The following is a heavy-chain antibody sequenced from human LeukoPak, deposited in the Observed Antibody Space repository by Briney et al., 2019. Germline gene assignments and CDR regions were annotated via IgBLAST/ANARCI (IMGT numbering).Heavy chain of an antibody. V-gene: IGHV3-7*05. CDR3: ARRGDISSMSAFDI. Sequence: GGSLRLSCAASGFTFSNYWMNWVRQAPGKGLEWVANIKQDGSEKYYVDSVKGRFTISRDNAKNSLYLQMNSLRAEDTAVYYCARRGDISSMSAFDIWGQGTMVTVSS. J-gene: IGHJ3*02. D-gene: IGHD2-2*01. CDR1: GFTFSNYW. CDR2: IKQDGSEK.